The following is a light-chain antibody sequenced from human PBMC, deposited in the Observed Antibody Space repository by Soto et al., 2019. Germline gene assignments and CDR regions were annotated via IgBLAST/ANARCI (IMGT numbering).Light chain of an antibody. Sequence: DIQMTQSPSTLSASVGDRVTLTCRASQSISSWLDWYQQKPGKAPKLLIYDASSLESGVPSRFSGSGSGTEFTLTISSLQPDDFATYYCQQYNSYSLTFGQGTKVEIK. V-gene: IGKV1-5*01. CDR3: QQYNSYSLT. CDR1: QSISSW. CDR2: DAS. J-gene: IGKJ1*01.